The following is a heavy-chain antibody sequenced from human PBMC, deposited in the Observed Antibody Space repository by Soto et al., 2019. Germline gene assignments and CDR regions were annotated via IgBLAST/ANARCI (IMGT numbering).Heavy chain of an antibody. D-gene: IGHD6-13*01. J-gene: IGHJ4*02. V-gene: IGHV4-39*01. CDR1: GGSISSSSYY. CDR2: IYYSGST. Sequence: ASETLSLTCTVSGGSISSSSYYWGWIRQPPGKGLEWIGSIYYSGSTYYNPSLKSRVTISVDTSKNQFSLKLSPVTAADTAVYYCARRRAAAGWNYFDYWGQGTLVTVSS. CDR3: ARRRAAAGWNYFDY.